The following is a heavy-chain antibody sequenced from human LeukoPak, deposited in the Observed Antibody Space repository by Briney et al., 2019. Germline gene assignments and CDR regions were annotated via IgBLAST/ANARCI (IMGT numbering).Heavy chain of an antibody. CDR2: ISSSGSTM. Sequence: GGSLRLSCAASGFTFSSYEMSWVRQAPGKGLEWVSYISSSGSTMYYADSVKGRFTISRDNAKKSLYLQMNSLRAEDTAVYYCAREISVAGAYYYYGMDVWGKGTTVTVSS. V-gene: IGHV3-48*03. D-gene: IGHD6-19*01. CDR3: AREISVAGAYYYYGMDV. J-gene: IGHJ6*04. CDR1: GFTFSSYE.